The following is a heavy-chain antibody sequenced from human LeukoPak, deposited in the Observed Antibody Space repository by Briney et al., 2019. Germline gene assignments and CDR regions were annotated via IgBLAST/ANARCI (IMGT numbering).Heavy chain of an antibody. Sequence: GGSLRLSCAASGFTFSSYGMSWVRQAPGKGLEWVSAISGSGGSTYYADSVKGRFTISRDNSKNTLDLQMNSLRAEDTAVYYCAKDDAWVRYQDWGQGTLVTVSS. V-gene: IGHV3-23*01. J-gene: IGHJ4*02. D-gene: IGHD5-12*01. CDR1: GFTFSSYG. CDR3: AKDDAWVRYQD. CDR2: ISGSGGST.